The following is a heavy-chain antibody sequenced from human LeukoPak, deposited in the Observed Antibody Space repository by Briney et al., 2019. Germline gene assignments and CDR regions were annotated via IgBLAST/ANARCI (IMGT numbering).Heavy chain of an antibody. CDR2: IYYSGST. J-gene: IGHJ3*02. CDR3: AIGGTPDAFDI. Sequence: KASETLSLTCTVSGGPVSSGSYYWSWIRQPPGKGLEWIGYIYYSGSTNYNPSLKSRVTVSVDTSKNQFSLKLSSVTAADTAVYYCAIGGTPDAFDIWGQGTMVTVSS. V-gene: IGHV4-61*01. D-gene: IGHD4-23*01. CDR1: GGPVSSGSYY.